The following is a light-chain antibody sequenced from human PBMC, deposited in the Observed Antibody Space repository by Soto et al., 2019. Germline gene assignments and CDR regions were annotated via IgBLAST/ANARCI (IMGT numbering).Light chain of an antibody. CDR2: GNS. CDR3: CSYAGSYTPWV. CDR1: SSNIGAGYD. V-gene: IGLV1-40*01. Sequence: QSVLTQPPSVSGAPGQRVTISCTGSSSNIGAGYDVHWYQQLPGTAPKLLIYGNSNRPSGVPDRFSGSKSGNTASLTISGLQAEDEADYYCCSYAGSYTPWVFGTGTKVTVL. J-gene: IGLJ1*01.